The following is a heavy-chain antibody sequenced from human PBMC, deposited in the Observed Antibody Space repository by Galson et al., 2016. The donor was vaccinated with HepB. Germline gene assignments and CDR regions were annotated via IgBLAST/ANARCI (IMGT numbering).Heavy chain of an antibody. Sequence: SLRLSCAASGFTFSSYAMNWVRQAPGKGLQWVSGISGGGVSTHYADSVKGRFTISRDNSKNTLSLQMNSLRAEDTAVYYCAKGQQLAYFDYWGQGTLVTVSS. CDR2: ISGGGVST. V-gene: IGHV3-23*01. D-gene: IGHD6-13*01. CDR1: GFTFSSYA. CDR3: AKGQQLAYFDY. J-gene: IGHJ4*02.